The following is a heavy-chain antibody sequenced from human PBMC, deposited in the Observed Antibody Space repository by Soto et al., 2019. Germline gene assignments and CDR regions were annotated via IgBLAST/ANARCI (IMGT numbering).Heavy chain of an antibody. CDR3: ARDKDRLQLGGNYYYILDV. D-gene: IGHD1-1*01. V-gene: IGHV1-69*12. Sequence: QVQLVQSGAEVKKPGYSVKVSCKASGGTFSTSAISWVRQAPGQGLEWVGGFMPVCPTPDYAQNFQGRVTITADESTTTAYLEMTSLRADDTAVYYCARDKDRLQLGGNYYYILDVWGQGTAITVSS. CDR1: GGTFSTSA. J-gene: IGHJ6*02. CDR2: FMPVCPTP.